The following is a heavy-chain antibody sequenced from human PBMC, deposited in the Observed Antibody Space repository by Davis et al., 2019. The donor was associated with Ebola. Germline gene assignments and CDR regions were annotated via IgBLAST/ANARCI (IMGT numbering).Heavy chain of an antibody. J-gene: IGHJ6*04. Sequence: MPSETLSLTCAVSGGSISSSYYWTWIRQPAGKGLEWIGEINHSGSTNYNPSLKSRVTISVDTSKNQFSLKLSSVTAADTAVYYCAILLGRYYYYGMDVWGKGTTVTVSS. CDR3: AILLGRYYYYGMDV. CDR1: GGSISSSYY. D-gene: IGHD2/OR15-2a*01. V-gene: IGHV4-34*01. CDR2: INHSGST.